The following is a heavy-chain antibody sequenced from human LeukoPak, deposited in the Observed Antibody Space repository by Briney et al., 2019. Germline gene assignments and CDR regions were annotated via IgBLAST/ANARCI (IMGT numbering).Heavy chain of an antibody. J-gene: IGHJ3*02. D-gene: IGHD7-27*01. V-gene: IGHV3-23*01. CDR3: AKPLGSAFDI. CDR2: ISGSGGST. CDR1: GFTVSSNY. Sequence: GGSLRLSCAASGFTVSSNYMSWVRQAPGKGLEWVSAISGSGGSTYYADSVKGRFTISRDNSKNTLYLQMNSLRAEDTAVYYCAKPLGSAFDIWGQGTMVTVSS.